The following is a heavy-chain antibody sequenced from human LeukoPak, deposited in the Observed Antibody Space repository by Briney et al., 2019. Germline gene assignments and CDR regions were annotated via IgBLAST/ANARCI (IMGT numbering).Heavy chain of an antibody. CDR1: GYTFTGYY. D-gene: IGHD5-18*01. V-gene: IGHV1-18*04. J-gene: IGHJ4*02. CDR3: ARLPPSVYSYGLDY. Sequence: ASVKVSCKASGYTFTGYYMHWVRQAPGQGLEWMGWISAYNGNTNYAQKLQGRITMTTDTSTSTAYMELRSLRSDDTAVYYCARLPPSVYSYGLDYWGQGTLVTVSS. CDR2: ISAYNGNT.